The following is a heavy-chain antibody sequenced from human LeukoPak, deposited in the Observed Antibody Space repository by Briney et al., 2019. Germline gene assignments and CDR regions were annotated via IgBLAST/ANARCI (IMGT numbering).Heavy chain of an antibody. CDR2: IDYTGTT. D-gene: IGHD6-13*01. CDR1: GGSISSRIYY. CDR3: ARMGIAAAGTLSGYAANWFDP. Sequence: SETLSLTCSVSGGSISSRIYYWGWIRQPPGKGLEWIGSIDYTGTTYNKTPLKSRVTISVDTSKNQFSLKLSSVTAADTAVYYCARMGIAAAGTLSGYAANWFDPWGQGTLVTVSS. V-gene: IGHV4-39*07. J-gene: IGHJ5*02.